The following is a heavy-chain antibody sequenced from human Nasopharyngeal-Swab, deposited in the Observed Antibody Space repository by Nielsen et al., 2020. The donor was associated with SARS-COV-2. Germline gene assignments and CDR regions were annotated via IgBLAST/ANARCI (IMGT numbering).Heavy chain of an antibody. CDR3: ARDLTERDYYGMDV. J-gene: IGHJ6*02. CDR2: ISAYNGNT. D-gene: IGHD1-14*01. CDR1: GDTFTSYG. V-gene: IGHV1-18*04. Sequence: ASVKVSCKASGDTFTSYGISWVRQAPGQGLEWMGWISAYNGNTNYAQKLQGRVTMTTDTSTSTAYMELRSLRSDDTAVYYCARDLTERDYYGMDVWGQGTTVTVSS.